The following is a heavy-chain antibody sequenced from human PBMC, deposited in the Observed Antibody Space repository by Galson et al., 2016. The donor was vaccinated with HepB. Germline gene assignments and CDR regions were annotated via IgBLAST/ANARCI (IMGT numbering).Heavy chain of an antibody. J-gene: IGHJ4*02. Sequence: SLRLSCAASGFTFSNYGMTWVRQAPGKGLEVVSSISRSGDSTDYADSVKGRFTISRDNSKNTLSLQMNSLTADDTAIYFCARGGGCSGDSCYYPDYWGRGTLVTVSS. D-gene: IGHD2-2*01. CDR3: ARGGGCSGDSCYYPDY. CDR2: ISRSGDST. V-gene: IGHV3-23*01. CDR1: GFTFSNYG.